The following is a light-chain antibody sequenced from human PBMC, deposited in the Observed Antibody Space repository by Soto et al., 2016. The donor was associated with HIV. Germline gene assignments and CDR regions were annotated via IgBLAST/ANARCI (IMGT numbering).Light chain of an antibody. Sequence: SSELTQDPAVSVALGQTVRITCQGDSLRSYYASWYQQKPGQAPILVMYGKNNRPSGIPDRFSGSSSGNTGSLTITGTQAEDEADYYCNSRDSSGYQWVFGGGTKLTVL. J-gene: IGLJ3*02. CDR1: SLRSYY. V-gene: IGLV3-19*01. CDR2: GKN. CDR3: NSRDSSGYQWV.